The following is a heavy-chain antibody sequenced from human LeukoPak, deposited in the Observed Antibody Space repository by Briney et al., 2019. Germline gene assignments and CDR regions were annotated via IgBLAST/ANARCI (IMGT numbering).Heavy chain of an antibody. D-gene: IGHD1-26*01. J-gene: IGHJ6*03. CDR1: GFSFSSYS. Sequence: GGSLRLSCAASGFSFSSYSMNWVRQAPGKGLEWISYISASGTLTHYADSVEGRFTISRDNSKNTLYLQMNSLRAEDTAVYYCARDVRGRSGSYPYYYYYYYMDVWGKGTTVTISS. V-gene: IGHV3-48*01. CDR2: ISASGTLT. CDR3: ARDVRGRSGSYPYYYYYYYMDV.